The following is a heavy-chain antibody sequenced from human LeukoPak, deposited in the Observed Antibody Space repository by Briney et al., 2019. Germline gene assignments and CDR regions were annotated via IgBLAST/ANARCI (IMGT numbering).Heavy chain of an antibody. CDR1: GYSFTTYW. V-gene: IGHV5-51*01. CDR2: IYPGDSDT. CDR3: ARRKPGYDSNWVAFDI. Sequence: GESLKISCKNSGYSFTTYWIGLVRQIPGKGLELMWIIYPGDSDTRYSPSFQGQVTISADKSISTAYLQWSSLKASDIAMYYCARRKPGYDSNWVAFDIWGQGTMVTVSS. J-gene: IGHJ3*02. D-gene: IGHD3-22*01.